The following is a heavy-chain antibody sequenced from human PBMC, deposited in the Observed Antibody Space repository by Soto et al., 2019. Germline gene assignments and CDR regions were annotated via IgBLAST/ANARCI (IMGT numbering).Heavy chain of an antibody. CDR3: AKDRDLVGDIVVVVAATPGYYGMDV. CDR2: ISYDGSNK. V-gene: IGHV3-30*18. CDR1: GFTFSSYG. J-gene: IGHJ6*02. Sequence: GGSLRLSCAASGFTFSSYGMHWVRQAPGKGLEWVAVISYDGSNKYYADSVKGRFTISRDNSKNTLYLQMNSLRAEDTAVYYCAKDRDLVGDIVVVVAATPGYYGMDVWGQGTTVTVSS. D-gene: IGHD2-15*01.